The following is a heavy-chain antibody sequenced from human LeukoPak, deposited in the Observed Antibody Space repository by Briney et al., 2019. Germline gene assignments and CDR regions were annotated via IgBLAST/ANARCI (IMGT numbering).Heavy chain of an antibody. CDR1: GFTFSDYY. Sequence: KPGGSLRLSCAASGFTFSDYYMSWIRQAPGKGLEWVSYISSSGSTIYYADSVEGRFTISRDNAKNSLYLQMNSLRAEDTAVYYCARDSSSWYFGAYYYYGMDVWGQGTTVTVSS. J-gene: IGHJ6*02. CDR2: ISSSGSTI. V-gene: IGHV3-11*01. CDR3: ARDSSSWYFGAYYYYGMDV. D-gene: IGHD6-13*01.